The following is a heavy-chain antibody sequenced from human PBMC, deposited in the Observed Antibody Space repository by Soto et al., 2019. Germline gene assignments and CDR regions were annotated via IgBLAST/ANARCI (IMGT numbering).Heavy chain of an antibody. Sequence: GGSLRLSCAASGFTFSSYAMHWVRQAPGKGLEWVAVISYDGSNKYYADSVKGRFTISRDNSKNTLYLQMNSLRAEDTAVYYCARDLTGEWLVPEFDYWGQGTLVTVSS. J-gene: IGHJ4*02. CDR2: ISYDGSNK. V-gene: IGHV3-30-3*01. CDR1: GFTFSSYA. CDR3: ARDLTGEWLVPEFDY. D-gene: IGHD6-19*01.